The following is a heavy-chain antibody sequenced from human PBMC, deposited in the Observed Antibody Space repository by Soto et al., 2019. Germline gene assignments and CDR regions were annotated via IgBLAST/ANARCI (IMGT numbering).Heavy chain of an antibody. V-gene: IGHV3-21*01. CDR1: GFTFSSYN. J-gene: IGHJ4*02. D-gene: IGHD5-12*01. CDR3: ARGWLRDPCMH. Sequence: EVQLVESGGDLVKPGGSLRLSCAASGFTFSSYNMNWVRQAPGKGLEWLSSISSSSTYIYYAHSVKGRFTISRDNARNSLYLNMISLRAEDTAVYYCARGWLRDPCMHWGQGTLVTVSS. CDR2: ISSSSTYI.